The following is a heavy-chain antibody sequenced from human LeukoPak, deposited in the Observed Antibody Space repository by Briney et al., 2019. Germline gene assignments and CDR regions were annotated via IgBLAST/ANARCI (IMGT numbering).Heavy chain of an antibody. D-gene: IGHD2-21*02. Sequence: GASVKVSCKASGYTFTSYDINWVRQAPGQGLEWMGWINPNSGGTNSAQKFQGRVTMTRDTSITTAYMELSSLRSDDTAVYSCARGVTARGFYYYMDIWGKGTTVTISS. CDR3: ARGVTARGFYYYMDI. J-gene: IGHJ6*03. CDR1: GYTFTSYD. CDR2: INPNSGGT. V-gene: IGHV1-2*02.